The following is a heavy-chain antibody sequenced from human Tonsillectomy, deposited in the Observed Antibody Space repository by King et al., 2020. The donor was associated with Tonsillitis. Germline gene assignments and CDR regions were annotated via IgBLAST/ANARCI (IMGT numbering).Heavy chain of an antibody. Sequence: VQLPQWGAGLLKPSETLSLPCAVYGGSFSGYYWSWIRQPPGKGLEWIGEINHSGSTNYNPSLKSRVTISVDTSKNQFSLKLSSVTAADTAVYYCARARLRCSSTSCYPYYYYYYMDVWGKGTTVTVSS. CDR2: INHSGST. J-gene: IGHJ6*03. CDR3: ARARLRCSSTSCYPYYYYYYMDV. D-gene: IGHD2-2*01. CDR1: GGSFSGYY. V-gene: IGHV4-34*01.